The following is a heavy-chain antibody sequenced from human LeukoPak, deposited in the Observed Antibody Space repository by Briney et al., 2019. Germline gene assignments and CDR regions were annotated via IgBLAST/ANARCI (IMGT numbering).Heavy chain of an antibody. CDR1: GGSISSSTLY. V-gene: IGHV4-39*01. J-gene: IGHJ4*02. Sequence: PSETLSLTCTVSGGSISSSTLYWGWIRQSPAKGLEWIGSINYGGTTYYNPSVKSRVTIFVDTSKNQFSLKLSSVTAADTAVYYCARLGVNTMIAGPDYWGQGTLVTVSS. CDR3: ARLGVNTMIAGPDY. CDR2: INYGGTT. D-gene: IGHD3-22*01.